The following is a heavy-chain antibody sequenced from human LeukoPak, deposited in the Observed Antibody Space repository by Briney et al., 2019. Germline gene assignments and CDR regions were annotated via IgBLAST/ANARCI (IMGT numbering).Heavy chain of an antibody. D-gene: IGHD1-26*01. CDR3: ARHQWVPAFDI. CDR1: GGPISGSSYY. J-gene: IGHJ3*02. V-gene: IGHV4-39*01. Sequence: SETLSLTCSVSGGPISGSSYYWGWIRQSPGKTLEWIGSVYYSGNTYYTSSLRSRVTISVDTSKNQFSLKLSSVTAADTAVYYCARHQWVPAFDIWGQGTMVTVSS. CDR2: VYYSGNT.